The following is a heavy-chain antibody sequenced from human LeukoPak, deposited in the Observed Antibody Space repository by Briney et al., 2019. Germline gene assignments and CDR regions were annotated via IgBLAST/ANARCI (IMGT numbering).Heavy chain of an antibody. CDR3: VKEVTAYGYFDF. V-gene: IGHV3-23*01. J-gene: IGHJ4*02. CDR1: GFTFSDYA. D-gene: IGHD2-21*02. Sequence: GGSLRLSCVASGFTFSDYAMSWVRQAPGKGLEWIAAINGGRTFFQDSVRDRFTISRDNSKNTLYLQLNSLRAEDTAVYYCVKEVTAYGYFDFWGRGTLVTVSS. CDR2: INGGRT.